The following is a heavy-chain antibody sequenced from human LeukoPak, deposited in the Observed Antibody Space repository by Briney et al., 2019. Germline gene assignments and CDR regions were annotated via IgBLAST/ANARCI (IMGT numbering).Heavy chain of an antibody. D-gene: IGHD5-24*01. J-gene: IGHJ4*02. CDR3: AKDPRVGSRVATPCH. Sequence: GGSLRLSCAVFGITFSSYAMSWVRKAPGKGLEWFSAISGSGGSTYYADSVKGRFTITRDNFKSTLFLQMNSLRAEDTAVYYCAKDPRVGSRVATPCHWGQGTLVTVSS. CDR1: GITFSSYA. CDR2: ISGSGGST. V-gene: IGHV3-23*01.